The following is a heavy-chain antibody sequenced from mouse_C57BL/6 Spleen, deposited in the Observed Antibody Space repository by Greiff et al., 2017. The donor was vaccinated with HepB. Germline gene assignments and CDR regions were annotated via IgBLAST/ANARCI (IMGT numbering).Heavy chain of an antibody. CDR2: ISDGGSYT. Sequence: DVKLVESGGGLVKPGGSLKLSCAASGFTFSSYAMSWVRQTPEKRLEWVATISDGGSYTYYPDNVKGRFTISRDNAKNNLYLQMSHLKSEDTAMYYCARGDYYGSSYDYAMDYWGQGTSVTVSS. D-gene: IGHD1-1*01. V-gene: IGHV5-4*03. J-gene: IGHJ4*01. CDR1: GFTFSSYA. CDR3: ARGDYYGSSYDYAMDY.